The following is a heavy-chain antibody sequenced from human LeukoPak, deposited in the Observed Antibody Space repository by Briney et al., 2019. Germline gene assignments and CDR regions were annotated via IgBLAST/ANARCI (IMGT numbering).Heavy chain of an antibody. Sequence: SGPTLVKPTQTLTLTCTFSGFSLSTRGVGVGWIRQPPGKALEWLSLIYWDDDKLYSPSLKSRLTITKDTSKNQVVLTMTNMDPVDTATYYCAHRRTAARPGYDAFDIWGQGTMVTVSS. J-gene: IGHJ3*02. V-gene: IGHV2-5*02. CDR2: IYWDDDK. D-gene: IGHD6-6*01. CDR3: AHRRTAARPGYDAFDI. CDR1: GFSLSTRGVG.